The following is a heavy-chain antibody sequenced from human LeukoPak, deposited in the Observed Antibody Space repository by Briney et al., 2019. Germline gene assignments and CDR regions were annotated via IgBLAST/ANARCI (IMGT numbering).Heavy chain of an antibody. J-gene: IGHJ4*02. CDR2: IWYDGSNK. V-gene: IGHV3-33*01. CDR3: ARDYCRSISCSDY. CDR1: GFTFSSYG. Sequence: GSLRLSCAASGFTFSSYGMHWVRQAPGKGLEWVAVIWYDGSNKYYADSVKGRFTISRDNSKNKLYLQMNSLRAEDTAVYYCARDYCRSISCSDYWGQGTLVTVSS. D-gene: IGHD2-2*01.